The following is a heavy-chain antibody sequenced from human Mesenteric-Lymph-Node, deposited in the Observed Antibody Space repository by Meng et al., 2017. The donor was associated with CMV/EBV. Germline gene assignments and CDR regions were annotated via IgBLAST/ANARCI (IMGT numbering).Heavy chain of an antibody. CDR2: INSEGSHT. D-gene: IGHD3-16*01. CDR3: ARGGPGAFDI. V-gene: IGHV3-74*01. J-gene: IGHJ3*02. Sequence: GESLKISCAASGFTFNKHWMHWVRQVPGKGLVWVSYINSEGSHTTYADSVRGRFTISRDNAKNTLYLQMNSLRAEDTADYYCARGGPGAFDIWGQGTMVTVSS. CDR1: GFTFNKHW.